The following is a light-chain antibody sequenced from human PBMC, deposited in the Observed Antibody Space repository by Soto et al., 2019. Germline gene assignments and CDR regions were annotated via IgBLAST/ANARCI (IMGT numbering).Light chain of an antibody. CDR2: VNSDGSH. J-gene: IGLJ2*01. Sequence: QSVLTQSPSASASLGASVKLTCTLSSGHSSYAIAWHQQQPEKGPRYLMRVNSDGSHRKGDGIPDRFSGSSSGAERYLTISSLQSEDEADFYCQTWGTGIRVVFGGGTKLTVL. V-gene: IGLV4-69*01. CDR3: QTWGTGIRVV. CDR1: SGHSSYA.